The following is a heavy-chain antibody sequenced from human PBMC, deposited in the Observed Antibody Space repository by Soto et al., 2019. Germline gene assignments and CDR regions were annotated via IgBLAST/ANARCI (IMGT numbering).Heavy chain of an antibody. CDR2: IKQDGSEK. CDR3: AGGGGGLAAGTVDF. D-gene: IGHD6-13*01. Sequence: EVQLVESGGGLVQPGGSLRLSCAASGFTFRNHWMSWVRQAPGKGLEWVANIKQDGSEKYHVDSVKGRFTISRDNANNSLYRKRNSRGAGARAVYYWAGGGGGLAAGTVDFWGQGTLVTVSS. J-gene: IGHJ4*02. CDR1: GFTFRNHW. V-gene: IGHV3-7*01.